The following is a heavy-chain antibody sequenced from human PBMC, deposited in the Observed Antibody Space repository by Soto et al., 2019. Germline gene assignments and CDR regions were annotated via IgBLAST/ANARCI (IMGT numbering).Heavy chain of an antibody. CDR3: AKSGIVVVVAASFDY. J-gene: IGHJ4*02. Sequence: PGESLKISCKGSGYSFTSYWIGWVRQMPGKGLERMGIIYPGDSDTRYSPSFQGQVTISADKSITTTYLQWSSLRAEDTAVYYCAKSGIVVVVAASFDYWGQGTLVTVSS. V-gene: IGHV5-51*01. CDR1: GYSFTSYW. CDR2: IYPGDSDT. D-gene: IGHD2-15*01.